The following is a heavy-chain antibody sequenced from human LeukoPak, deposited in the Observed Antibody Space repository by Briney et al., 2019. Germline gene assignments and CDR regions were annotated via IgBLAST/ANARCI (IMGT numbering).Heavy chain of an antibody. Sequence: PGGSLRLSCAASGFTFSNAWMNWVRQAPGKGPEWVGRIKSKTDGGTTDYAAPVKGRFTISRDDSKNTLYLQMNSLKTEDTAVYYCTSLFTYYYDSSGYYVDYWGQGTLVTVSS. D-gene: IGHD3-22*01. CDR2: IKSKTDGGTT. V-gene: IGHV3-15*07. CDR1: GFTFSNAW. CDR3: TSLFTYYYDSSGYYVDY. J-gene: IGHJ4*02.